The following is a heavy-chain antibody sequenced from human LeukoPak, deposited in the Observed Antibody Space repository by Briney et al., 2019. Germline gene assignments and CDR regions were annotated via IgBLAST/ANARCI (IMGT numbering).Heavy chain of an antibody. CDR3: ARGSYDYVRGSYRYSHNYFDY. V-gene: IGHV3-21*01. Sequence: PGGSLRPSCAASGFTFSSYSMTWVRQAPGKGLEWVSSISSSSSYIYYADSVKGRFTISRDNAKNSLYLQMNSLRAEDTAVYYCARGSYDYVRGSYRYSHNYFDYWGQGTLVTVSS. CDR1: GFTFSSYS. CDR2: ISSSSSYI. J-gene: IGHJ4*02. D-gene: IGHD3-16*02.